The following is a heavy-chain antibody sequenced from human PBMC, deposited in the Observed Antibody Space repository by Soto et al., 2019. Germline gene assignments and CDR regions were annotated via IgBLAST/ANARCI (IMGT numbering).Heavy chain of an antibody. CDR2: ISYDGSNK. D-gene: IGHD2-15*01. CDR3: ARPLPSADCSGGSCPDDAFDI. CDR1: GFTFSSYA. Sequence: GGSLRLSCAASGFTFSSYAMHWVRQAPGKGLEWVAVISYDGSNKYYADSVKGRFTISRDNSKNTLYLQMNSLRAEDTAVYYCARPLPSADCSGGSCPDDAFDIWGQGTMVTVSS. J-gene: IGHJ3*02. V-gene: IGHV3-30*04.